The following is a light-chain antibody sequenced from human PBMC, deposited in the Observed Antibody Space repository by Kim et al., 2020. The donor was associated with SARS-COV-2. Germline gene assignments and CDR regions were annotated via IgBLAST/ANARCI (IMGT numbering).Light chain of an antibody. CDR3: QAWDSSTVV. V-gene: IGLV3-1*01. CDR1: KLRDKF. Sequence: PAQTASTRCAENKLRDKFACWYQQKPGQSPVLVIYQDSKRPSGIPERFSGSNSGNTATLTISGTQAMDEADYYCQAWDSSTVVFGGGTQLTVL. J-gene: IGLJ2*01. CDR2: QDS.